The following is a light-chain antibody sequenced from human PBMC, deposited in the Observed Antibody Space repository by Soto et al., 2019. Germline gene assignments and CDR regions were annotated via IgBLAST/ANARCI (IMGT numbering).Light chain of an antibody. J-gene: IGLJ3*02. Sequence: QSALTQPPSASGSLGQSVTIPCTGTSSDVGAYDYVSWYQQHPGKAPKLVIYGVTERPSGVTDRFSGSKSGNTASLTVSGLQSEDEADYYCSSYAGSSTWVFGGGTKLTVL. CDR1: SSDVGAYDY. CDR3: SSYAGSSTWV. V-gene: IGLV2-8*01. CDR2: GVT.